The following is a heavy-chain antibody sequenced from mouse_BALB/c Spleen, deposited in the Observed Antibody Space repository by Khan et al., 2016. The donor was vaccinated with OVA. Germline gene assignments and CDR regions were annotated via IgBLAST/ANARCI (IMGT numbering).Heavy chain of an antibody. CDR3: ARTARIKY. CDR2: ISYSGST. CDR1: GYSITSGYG. V-gene: IGHV3-2*02. Sequence: EVELVESGPGLVKPSQSLSLTCTVTGYSITSGYGWNWIRQFPGNKLEWVGYISYSGSTNYNPSLKSRISITRDTSKNKFFLQLNCVTTEDTATYYCARTARIKYWGQGTTLTVSS. J-gene: IGHJ2*01. D-gene: IGHD1-2*01.